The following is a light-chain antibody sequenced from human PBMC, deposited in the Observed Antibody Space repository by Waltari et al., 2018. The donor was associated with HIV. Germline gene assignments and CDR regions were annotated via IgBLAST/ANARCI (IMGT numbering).Light chain of an antibody. CDR3: QQYFGIPLT. Sequence: DIVMTQSPESLAVSLGERASITCRSSQSILNTSNKKNYLAWYQVKPGQAPRLLIYWASTWESGVPGRFSGSASGTDFTLTITSLQAEDVATYYCQQYFGIPLTFGGGTKV. V-gene: IGKV4-1*01. J-gene: IGKJ4*01. CDR1: QSILNTSNKKNY. CDR2: WAS.